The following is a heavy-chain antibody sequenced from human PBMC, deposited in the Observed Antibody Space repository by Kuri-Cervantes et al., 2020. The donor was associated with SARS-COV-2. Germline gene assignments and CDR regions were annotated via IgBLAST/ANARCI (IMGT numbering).Heavy chain of an antibody. CDR3: ARIIVVVPAASSPLARFDY. D-gene: IGHD2-2*01. CDR1: GYSISSGYY. Sequence: GSLRLSCAVSGYSISSGYYWGWIRQPPGKGLEWIGSIYHSGSTYYNPSLKSRVTISVDTSKNQFSLKLSSVTAADTAVYYCARIIVVVPAASSPLARFDYWGQGTLVTVSS. V-gene: IGHV4-38-2*01. CDR2: IYHSGST. J-gene: IGHJ4*02.